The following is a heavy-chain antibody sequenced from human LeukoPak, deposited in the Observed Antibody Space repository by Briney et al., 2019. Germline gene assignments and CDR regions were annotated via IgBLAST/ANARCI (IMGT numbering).Heavy chain of an antibody. Sequence: PSETLSLTCTVSGGSISSYYLSWIRQPAGKGLEWIGRIYTSGSTNYNPSLKSRVIISLDTSTNQVSLKLRSVTAADTAVYYCATSRWPRDANFDYWGQGTLVTVSS. J-gene: IGHJ4*02. D-gene: IGHD6-13*01. CDR2: IYTSGST. V-gene: IGHV4-4*07. CDR3: ATSRWPRDANFDY. CDR1: GGSISSYY.